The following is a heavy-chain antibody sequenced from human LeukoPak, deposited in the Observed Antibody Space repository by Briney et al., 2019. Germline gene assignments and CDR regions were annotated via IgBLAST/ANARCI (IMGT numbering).Heavy chain of an antibody. CDR3: ARLDDGDCGWFDP. Sequence: SETLSLTCTVSGGSISSYYWSWIRQPPGKGLEWIGYIYYSGSTNYNPSLKSRVTISVDTSKNQFSLKLSSVTAADTAVYYCARLDDGDCGWFDPWGQGTLVTVSS. CDR1: GGSISSYY. J-gene: IGHJ5*02. V-gene: IGHV4-59*01. D-gene: IGHD4-17*01. CDR2: IYYSGST.